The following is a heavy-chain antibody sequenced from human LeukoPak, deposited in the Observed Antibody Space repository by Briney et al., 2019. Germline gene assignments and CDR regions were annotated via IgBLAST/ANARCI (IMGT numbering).Heavy chain of an antibody. Sequence: ASVKVSCKASGYTFTGYYMHWVRQAPRQGLEWMGWINPNSGGTNYAQKFQGRVTMTRDTSISTACMELSRLRSDDTAVYYCAREGVDIVVVPAAIQFLGYWGQGTLVTVSS. D-gene: IGHD2-2*02. CDR2: INPNSGGT. V-gene: IGHV1-2*02. CDR3: AREGVDIVVVPAAIQFLGY. CDR1: GYTFTGYY. J-gene: IGHJ4*02.